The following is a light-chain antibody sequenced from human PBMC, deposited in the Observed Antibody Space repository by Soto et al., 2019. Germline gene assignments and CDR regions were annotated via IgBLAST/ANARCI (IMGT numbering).Light chain of an antibody. V-gene: IGKV1-39*01. CDR3: QQSYSTPYT. Sequence: DIQVTQSPSSLSASVGDRVTITCRASQSISTYLTWYQQKPGKAPNLLIYAASSLQSGVPSRFSGSGSGTDFTLTISSLQPEDFATYYCQQSYSTPYTFGQGTKLEIK. J-gene: IGKJ2*01. CDR2: AAS. CDR1: QSISTY.